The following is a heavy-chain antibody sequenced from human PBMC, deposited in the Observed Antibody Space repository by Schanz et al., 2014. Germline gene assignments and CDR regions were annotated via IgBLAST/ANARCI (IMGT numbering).Heavy chain of an antibody. Sequence: EEQLVESGGGLVQPGGSLRLSCAASGFTFSTSAMSWVRQVPGKGLEWISYITYNGGTIYYADSVKGRFTISRDNAKSSLYLQMNSLRVEDTAVYYCAASSGWHPSTDYWGQGTLVTVSS. CDR2: ITYNGGTI. D-gene: IGHD6-19*01. CDR1: GFTFSTSA. CDR3: AASSGWHPSTDY. V-gene: IGHV3-48*04. J-gene: IGHJ4*02.